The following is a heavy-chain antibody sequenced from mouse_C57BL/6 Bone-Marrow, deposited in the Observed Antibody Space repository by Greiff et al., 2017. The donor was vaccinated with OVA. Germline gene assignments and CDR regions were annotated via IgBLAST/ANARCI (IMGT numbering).Heavy chain of an antibody. D-gene: IGHD1-1*01. CDR2: INPYNGGT. CDR3: ARSYYGSSYRDYFDY. J-gene: IGHJ2*01. V-gene: IGHV1-19*01. Sequence: EVQLQQSGPVLVKPGASVKMSCKASGYTFTDYYMNWVKQSHGKSLEWIGVINPYNGGTSYNQKFKGKATLTVDKSSSTAYMELNSLTSEDSAVYDCARSYYGSSYRDYFDYWGQGTTRTVCS. CDR1: GYTFTDYY.